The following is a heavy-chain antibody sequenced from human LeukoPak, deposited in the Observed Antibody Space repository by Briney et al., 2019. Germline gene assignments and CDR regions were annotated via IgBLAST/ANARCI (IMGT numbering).Heavy chain of an antibody. J-gene: IGHJ4*02. CDR1: GFTFSDYY. D-gene: IGHD2-15*01. Sequence: GGSLRLSCAASGFTFSDYYMSWIRQAPGKGLEWVSYISSSGSTIYYADFVKGRFTISRDNAKNSLYLQMNSLRAEDTAVYYCASGYCSGGSCYEADYWGQGTLVTVSS. CDR2: ISSSGSTI. CDR3: ASGYCSGGSCYEADY. V-gene: IGHV3-11*01.